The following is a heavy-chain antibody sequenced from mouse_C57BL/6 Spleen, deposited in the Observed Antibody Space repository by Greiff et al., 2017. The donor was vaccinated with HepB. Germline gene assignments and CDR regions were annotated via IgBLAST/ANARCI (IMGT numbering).Heavy chain of an antibody. Sequence: EVKLVESGGDLVKPGGSLKLSCAASGFTFSSYGMSWVRQTPDKRLEWVATISSGGSYTYYPDSVKGRFTISRDNAKNTLYLQMSSLKSEDTAMYYCARHGTGTGRYYFDYWGQGTTLTVSS. J-gene: IGHJ2*01. CDR3: ARHGTGTGRYYFDY. D-gene: IGHD4-1*01. CDR1: GFTFSSYG. CDR2: ISSGGSYT. V-gene: IGHV5-6*02.